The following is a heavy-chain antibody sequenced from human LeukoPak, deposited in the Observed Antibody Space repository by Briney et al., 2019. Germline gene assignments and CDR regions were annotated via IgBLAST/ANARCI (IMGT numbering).Heavy chain of an antibody. D-gene: IGHD6-25*01. Sequence: SVKLSCTASVYTFTAYYMHWVRQAPGQGLEWMRGIIPIFGTTTYAQKLQGSVRITADESTTTAYMELRSLRSDDTAIYSYGLSGNYYYYMDVWGKGTTVTISS. CDR2: IIPIFGTT. CDR1: VYTFTAYY. CDR3: GLSGNYYYYMDV. J-gene: IGHJ6*03. V-gene: IGHV1-69*13.